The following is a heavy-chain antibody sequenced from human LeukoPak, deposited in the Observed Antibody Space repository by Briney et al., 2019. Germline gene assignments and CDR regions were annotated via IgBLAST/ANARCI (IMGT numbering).Heavy chain of an antibody. CDR2: IYYSGST. V-gene: IGHV4-39*07. Sequence: SETLSLTCIVSGGSISSSSDYWGWIRQPPGKGLECIGIIYYSGSTDYNPSLKGRVTISVDTSKNQFSLKLSSVTAADTAVYYCARYFHIGCSYGPNDAFDIWGQGTMVTVSS. CDR1: GGSISSSSDY. D-gene: IGHD5-18*01. CDR3: ARYFHIGCSYGPNDAFDI. J-gene: IGHJ3*02.